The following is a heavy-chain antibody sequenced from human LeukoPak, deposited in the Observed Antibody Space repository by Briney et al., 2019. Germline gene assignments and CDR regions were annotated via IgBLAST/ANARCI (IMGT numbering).Heavy chain of an antibody. J-gene: IGHJ4*02. V-gene: IGHV3-7*05. D-gene: IGHD2-21*01. CDR3: ARSTHSSADY. CDR1: EFTISNYW. Sequence: PGGSLRLSCAASEFTISNYWMSWVRQAPGKGLEWVAHLHEDGNEEFYADSVRGRFTLSRDNAKNSLYLQMNSLRAEDTAVYYCARSTHSSADYWGQGTLVTVSS. CDR2: LHEDGNEE.